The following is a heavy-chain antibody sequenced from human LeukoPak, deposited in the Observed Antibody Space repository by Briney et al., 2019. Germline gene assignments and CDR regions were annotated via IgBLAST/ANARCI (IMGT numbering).Heavy chain of an antibody. CDR1: RFTFGSYA. Sequence: GRSLRLSCTASRFTFGSYAMHWVRQAPGKGLEWVANIKQDGSEKYYVDSVKGRFTISRDNAKNSLYLQMNSLRAEDTAVYYCARVLDWAWYFDLWGRGTLVTVSS. CDR2: IKQDGSEK. J-gene: IGHJ2*01. CDR3: ARVLDWAWYFDL. D-gene: IGHD3/OR15-3a*01. V-gene: IGHV3-7*01.